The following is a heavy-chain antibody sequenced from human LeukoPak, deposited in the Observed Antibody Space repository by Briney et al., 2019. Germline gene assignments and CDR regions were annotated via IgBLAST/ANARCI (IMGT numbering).Heavy chain of an antibody. CDR1: GYTFTSYG. Sequence: GASVKVSCKASGYTFTSYGISWVRQAPGQGLEWMGWISAYNGNTNYAQKLQGRVTMTTDTSTGTAYMELRSLRSDDTAVYYCARRYSSSPLYYFDYWGQGTLVTVSS. D-gene: IGHD6-6*01. CDR2: ISAYNGNT. J-gene: IGHJ4*02. V-gene: IGHV1-18*01. CDR3: ARRYSSSPLYYFDY.